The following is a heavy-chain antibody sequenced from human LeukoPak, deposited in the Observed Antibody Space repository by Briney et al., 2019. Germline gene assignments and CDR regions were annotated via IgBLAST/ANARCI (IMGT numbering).Heavy chain of an antibody. J-gene: IGHJ4*02. CDR3: ARDRSRDGYNFPFDY. CDR1: GFTFSSYS. CDR2: ISSSSSYI. V-gene: IGHV3-21*01. Sequence: GGSLRLSCAASGFTFSSYSMNRVRQAPGKGLEWVSSISSSSSYIYYADSVKGRFTISRDNAKNSLYLQMNSLRAEDTAVYYCARDRSRDGYNFPFDYWGQGTLVTVSS. D-gene: IGHD5-24*01.